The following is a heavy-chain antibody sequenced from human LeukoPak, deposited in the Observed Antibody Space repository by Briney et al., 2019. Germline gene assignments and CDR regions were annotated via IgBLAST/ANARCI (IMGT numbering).Heavy chain of an antibody. J-gene: IGHJ4*02. CDR2: IYHSGST. CDR1: GYSISSGYY. V-gene: IGHV4-38-2*02. CDR3: ARDRDSSGYHSNDY. D-gene: IGHD3-22*01. Sequence: SETLSLTCTVSGYSISSGYYWGWIRQPPEKGLEWIGSIYHSGSTYYNPSLKSRVTISVDTSKNQFSLKLSSVTAADTAVYYCARDRDSSGYHSNDYWGQGTLVTVSS.